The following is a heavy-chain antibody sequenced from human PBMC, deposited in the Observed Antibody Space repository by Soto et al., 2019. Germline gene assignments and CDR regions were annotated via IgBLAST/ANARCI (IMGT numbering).Heavy chain of an antibody. Sequence: SETLSLTCAVYGGSFSGYYWSWIRQPPGKGLEWIGEINHSGSTNYNPSLKSRVTISVDTSKNQFSLKLSSVTAAGTAVYYCARGRKKVAVAGSVFDYWGQGTLVTSPQ. J-gene: IGHJ4*02. CDR2: INHSGST. CDR3: ARGRKKVAVAGSVFDY. V-gene: IGHV4-34*01. CDR1: GGSFSGYY. D-gene: IGHD6-19*01.